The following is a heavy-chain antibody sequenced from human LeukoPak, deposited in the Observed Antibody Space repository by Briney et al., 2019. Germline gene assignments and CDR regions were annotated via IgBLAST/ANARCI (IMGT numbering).Heavy chain of an antibody. J-gene: IGHJ4*02. D-gene: IGHD2-21*02. CDR1: GFTFSSYA. Sequence: GGSLRLSCAASGFTFSSYAMSWVRQAPGKGLEWVSVIYSGGKTFYADSVKGRFTISRDNSKNTLYLQMNSLRAEDTAVYYCARGDPGAYWGQGTLVTVSS. V-gene: IGHV3-23*03. CDR3: ARGDPGAY. CDR2: IYSGGKT.